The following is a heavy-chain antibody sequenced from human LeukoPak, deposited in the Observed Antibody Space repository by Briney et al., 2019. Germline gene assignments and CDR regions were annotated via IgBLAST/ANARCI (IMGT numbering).Heavy chain of an antibody. D-gene: IGHD1-1*01. Sequence: PSETLSLTCTVSGGSISSSSYYWGWIRQPPGKGLEWIGYIYYSGSTNYNPSLKSRVTISVDTSKNQFSLKLSSVTAADTAVYYCATQLGFSYFDAFDIWGQGTMVTVSS. J-gene: IGHJ3*02. CDR1: GGSISSSSYY. V-gene: IGHV4-61*05. CDR3: ATQLGFSYFDAFDI. CDR2: IYYSGST.